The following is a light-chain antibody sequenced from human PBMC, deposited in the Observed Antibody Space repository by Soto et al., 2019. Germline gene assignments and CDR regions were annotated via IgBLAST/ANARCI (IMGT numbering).Light chain of an antibody. Sequence: ALTQPPSVSGSPGQSVTISCTGTSSDVGSYNRVSWYQQPPGTAPKLMIYQVSNRPSGVPDRFSGSKSGNTASLTISGLQAEDEADYYCSSYTSSSTWVFGGGTKLTVL. CDR3: SSYTSSSTWV. V-gene: IGLV2-18*02. CDR2: QVS. J-gene: IGLJ3*02. CDR1: SSDVGSYNR.